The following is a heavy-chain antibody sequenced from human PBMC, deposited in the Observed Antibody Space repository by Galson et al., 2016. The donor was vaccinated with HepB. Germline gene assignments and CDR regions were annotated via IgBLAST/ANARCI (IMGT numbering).Heavy chain of an antibody. CDR2: INSDGSST. V-gene: IGHV3-74*01. Sequence: SLRLSCAASGFTFSNYWMHWVRQAPGKGLVWVSRINSDGSSTSYADSVKGRFTISRDSAKNTLYLQMNSLRAEDTAVYYCARDRYCSGGSCYPWEAYYYYGMDVWGQGSLVTVSS. CDR3: ARDRYCSGGSCYPWEAYYYYGMDV. D-gene: IGHD2-15*01. J-gene: IGHJ6*02. CDR1: GFTFSNYW.